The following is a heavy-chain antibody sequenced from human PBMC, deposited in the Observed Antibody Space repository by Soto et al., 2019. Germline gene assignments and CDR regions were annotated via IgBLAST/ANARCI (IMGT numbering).Heavy chain of an antibody. CDR1: SGSISSSNW. CDR2: IYHSGST. J-gene: IGHJ4*02. V-gene: IGHV4-4*02. Sequence: SETLSLTCAVSSGSISSSNWWSWVRQPPGKGLEWIGEIYHSGSTNYNPSLKSRVTISVDKSKNQFSLKLSSVTAADTAVYYCARVSGGITIFGVVTKIFDYWGQGTLVTVSS. CDR3: ARVSGGITIFGVVTKIFDY. D-gene: IGHD3-3*01.